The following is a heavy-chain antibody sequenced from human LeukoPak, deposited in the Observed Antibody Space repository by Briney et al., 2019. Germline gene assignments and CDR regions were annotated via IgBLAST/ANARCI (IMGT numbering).Heavy chain of an antibody. J-gene: IGHJ4*02. CDR3: ARETYGDYYGDY. D-gene: IGHD4-17*01. CDR1: GFTFSSYW. V-gene: IGHV3-7*01. CDR2: IKQDGSEK. Sequence: PGGSLRLSCAASGFTFSSYWMSWVRQAPGKGLEWVANIKQDGSEKYYVDSAKGRFTISRDNAKNSLYLQMNSLRAEDTTVYYCARETYGDYYGDYWGQGTLVTVSS.